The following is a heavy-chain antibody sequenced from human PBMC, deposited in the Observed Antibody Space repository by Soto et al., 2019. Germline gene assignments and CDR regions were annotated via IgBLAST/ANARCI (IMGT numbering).Heavy chain of an antibody. CDR3: ARGGYNNWNPYYYYGMDV. D-gene: IGHD1-20*01. V-gene: IGHV3-33*01. CDR1: GFTFSSYG. J-gene: IGHJ6*02. CDR2: IWYDGSNK. Sequence: QVQLVESGGGVVQPGRSLRLSCAASGFTFSSYGMHWVRQAPGKGLEWVAVIWYDGSNKYYADSVKGRFTISRDNSKNTLYLQMNSLRAEDTAVYYCARGGYNNWNPYYYYGMDVWGQGTTVTVSS.